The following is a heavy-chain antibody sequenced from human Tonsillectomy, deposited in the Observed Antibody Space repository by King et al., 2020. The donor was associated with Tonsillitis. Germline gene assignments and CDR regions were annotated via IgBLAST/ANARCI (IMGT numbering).Heavy chain of an antibody. CDR1: GFTFSNFG. J-gene: IGHJ4*02. CDR3: AKAVFHNGLYDN. Sequence: VQLVESGGGLVQPGGSLRLSCAASGFTFSNFGISWVRQAPGKGLEWVSDISNGGDITYYADSVKGRFTISRDNSKNTLYLQMNSLRAEDTALYYCAKAVFHNGLYDNWGQGARVTPSS. D-gene: IGHD2-8*01. V-gene: IGHV3-23*04. CDR2: ISNGGDIT.